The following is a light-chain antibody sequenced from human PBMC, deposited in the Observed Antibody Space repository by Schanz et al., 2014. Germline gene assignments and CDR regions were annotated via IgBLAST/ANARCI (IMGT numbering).Light chain of an antibody. V-gene: IGLV2-11*01. Sequence: QSVLTQPRSVSGSPGQSVTISCTGTSSDVGNYNYVSWYQRHPGKAPKLIIYDVSKRPSGVPDRFSGSKSGNTASLTISGLQAEDEADYYCCSYAGSSTFVFGTGTKLTVL. J-gene: IGLJ1*01. CDR3: CSYAGSSTFV. CDR1: SSDVGNYNY. CDR2: DVS.